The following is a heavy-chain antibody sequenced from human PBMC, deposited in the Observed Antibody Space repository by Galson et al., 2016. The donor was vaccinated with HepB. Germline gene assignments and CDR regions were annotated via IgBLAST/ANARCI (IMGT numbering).Heavy chain of an antibody. Sequence: SLRLSCAVSGLTPRTHGMHWIRQSPDKRLEWVAFISFDGARTHYRDSVRGRFIISRDISRDTLHLQMNSLKTDDTAVYYCIRHWNSGWFWGQGIPVTVSS. D-gene: IGHD6-19*01. CDR1: GLTPRTHG. CDR2: ISFDGART. CDR3: IRHWNSGWF. J-gene: IGHJ4*02. V-gene: IGHV3-30*03.